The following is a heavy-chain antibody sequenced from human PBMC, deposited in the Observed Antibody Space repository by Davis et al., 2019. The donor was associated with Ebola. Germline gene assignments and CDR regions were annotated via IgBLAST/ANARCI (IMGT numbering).Heavy chain of an antibody. Sequence: ASVKVSCKASGYTFTGYYMHWVRQAPGQGLEWMGRINPNSGGTNYAQKFQGRVTMTRDTSISTAYMELSRLRSDDTAVYYCARGGSSSAPYYYYGMDVWSKGTTVTVSS. CDR3: ARGGSSSAPYYYYGMDV. V-gene: IGHV1-2*06. J-gene: IGHJ6*04. D-gene: IGHD6-6*01. CDR2: INPNSGGT. CDR1: GYTFTGYY.